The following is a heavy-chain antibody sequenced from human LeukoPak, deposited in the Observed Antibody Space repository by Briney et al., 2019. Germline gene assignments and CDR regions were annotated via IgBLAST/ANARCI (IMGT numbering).Heavy chain of an antibody. D-gene: IGHD3-22*01. CDR2: INTNTGNP. V-gene: IGHV7-4-1*02. J-gene: IGHJ5*02. Sequence: GASVKVSCKASGYTFTSFAMNWVRQAPGQGLEWMGWINTNTGNPTYAQGFTGRFVFSLDTSVSTAYLQISSLKAEDTAVYYCARDPKTSSSGYYYPRRLSWFDPWGQGTLVTVSS. CDR1: GYTFTSFA. CDR3: ARDPKTSSSGYYYPRRLSWFDP.